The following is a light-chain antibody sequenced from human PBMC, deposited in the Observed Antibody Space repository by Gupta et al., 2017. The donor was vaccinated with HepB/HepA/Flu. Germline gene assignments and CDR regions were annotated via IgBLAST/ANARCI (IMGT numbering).Light chain of an antibody. J-gene: IGLJ2*01. CDR1: SSDFGDFNH. Sequence: ALTQPAAVSGFPGKLITKSCTGTSSDFGDFNHVSWYQQNPGKAPKLLISEVSNRPSMISTRFFGSKSGKTASLTISGLQTEDEADYYCSSFTYTTTLVAFGGGTKVTVL. V-gene: IGLV2-14*01. CDR2: EVS. CDR3: SSFTYTTTLVA.